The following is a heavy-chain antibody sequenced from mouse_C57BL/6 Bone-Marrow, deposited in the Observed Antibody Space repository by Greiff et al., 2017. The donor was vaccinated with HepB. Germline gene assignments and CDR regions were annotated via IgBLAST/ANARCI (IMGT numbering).Heavy chain of an antibody. CDR1: GFSLTSYA. V-gene: IGHV2-9-1*01. J-gene: IGHJ3*01. CDR3: ARRHGNYAWFAY. D-gene: IGHD2-1*01. Sequence: QVQLQQSGPGLVAPSQSLSITRTVSGFSLTSYAISWVRQPPGKGLEWLGVIWTGGGTNYNSALKSRLSISKDNSKSQVFLKMNSLQTDDTARYYCARRHGNYAWFAYWGQGTLVTVSA. CDR2: IWTGGGT.